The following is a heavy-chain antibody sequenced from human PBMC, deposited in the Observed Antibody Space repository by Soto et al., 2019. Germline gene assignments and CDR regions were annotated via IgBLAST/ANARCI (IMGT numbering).Heavy chain of an antibody. D-gene: IGHD6-19*01. CDR1: GFSFSTYW. CDR3: ASGQQWPSTLGAFDI. CDR2: IRRGGGET. V-gene: IGHV3-7*03. Sequence: GGSLRLSCAGSGFSFSTYWMGWVRQAPGKRLEWVSAIRRGGGETTYADSVKGRFTISRDNSKTSLYLQMNSLRVEDTAVYFCASGQQWPSTLGAFDIWGQGTMVTVSS. J-gene: IGHJ3*02.